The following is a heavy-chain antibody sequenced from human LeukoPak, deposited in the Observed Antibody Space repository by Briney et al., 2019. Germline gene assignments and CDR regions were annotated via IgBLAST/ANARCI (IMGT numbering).Heavy chain of an antibody. V-gene: IGHV4-34*01. CDR2: INHSGST. J-gene: IGHJ4*02. Sequence: SETLSLTCAVYGGSFSGYYWSWIRQPPGKGLEWIGEINHSGSTNYNPSLKSRVTISVDTSKNQFSLKLSSVTAADTAVYYCARDPAVAGDYWGQGTLVTVSS. CDR1: GGSFSGYY. CDR3: ARDPAVAGDY. D-gene: IGHD6-19*01.